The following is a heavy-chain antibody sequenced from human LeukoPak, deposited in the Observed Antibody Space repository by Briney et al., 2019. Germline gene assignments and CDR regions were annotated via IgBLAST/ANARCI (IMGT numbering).Heavy chain of an antibody. V-gene: IGHV3-9*03. J-gene: IGHJ3*02. D-gene: IGHD2-15*01. CDR3: AIDEVGASDFTRAFDI. CDR1: GFTFDDYA. Sequence: GGSLRLSCAASGFTFDDYAMHWVRQAPGKGLEWVSGMSWNSGSIDYADSVKGRFTISRDNAKNSLYLQMNSLRAEGMALDSCAIDEVGASDFTRAFDISGQETMVSVST. CDR2: MSWNSGSI.